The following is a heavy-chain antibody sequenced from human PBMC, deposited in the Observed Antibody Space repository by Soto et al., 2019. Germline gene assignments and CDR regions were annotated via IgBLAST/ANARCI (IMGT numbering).Heavy chain of an antibody. CDR3: ARGKGEYPRIYFYYMDV. CDR2: INHDGSNT. CDR1: GFTFSRYW. J-gene: IGHJ6*03. V-gene: IGHV3-74*01. D-gene: IGHD1-26*01. Sequence: GGSLRLSCVASGFTFSRYWMHWVRQAPGKGLVWVSRINHDGSNTIYADSVKGRFTISRDSAKNTVYLQMNSLRAEDTAVYYCARGKGEYPRIYFYYMDVWGKGTTVTVSS.